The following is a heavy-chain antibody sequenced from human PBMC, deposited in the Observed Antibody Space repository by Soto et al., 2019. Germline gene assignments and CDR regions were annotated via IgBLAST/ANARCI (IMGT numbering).Heavy chain of an antibody. V-gene: IGHV3-9*01. CDR3: AKGIWFGELLSPIDY. J-gene: IGHJ4*02. Sequence: EVQLVESGGGLVQPGRSLRLSCAASGFTFDDYAMHWVRQAPGKGLEWVSGISWNSGSIGYADSVKGRFTISRDNAKNSLYLQMNSLRAEDTALYYCAKGIWFGELLSPIDYWGQGTLVTVSS. D-gene: IGHD3-10*01. CDR1: GFTFDDYA. CDR2: ISWNSGSI.